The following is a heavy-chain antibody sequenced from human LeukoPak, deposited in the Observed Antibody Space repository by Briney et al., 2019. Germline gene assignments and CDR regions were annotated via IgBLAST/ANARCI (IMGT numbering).Heavy chain of an antibody. CDR3: ARGWGFDF. CDR1: GDSVSSTNTA. D-gene: IGHD7-27*01. Sequence: SQTLSLTCAISGDSVSSTNTAWNWIRQSPSRGLEWLGRTYYRSKWYTDYAVSVKSRITINPDTSKNQFSLQLSSLTPEDTAVYYCARGWGFDFWGQGTLVTDSS. CDR2: TYYRSKWYT. V-gene: IGHV6-1*01. J-gene: IGHJ4*02.